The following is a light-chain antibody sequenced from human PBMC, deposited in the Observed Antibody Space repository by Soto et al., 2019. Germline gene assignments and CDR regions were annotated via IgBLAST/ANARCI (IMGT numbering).Light chain of an antibody. J-gene: IGLJ3*02. Sequence: QSVMTQPPSASGTRGQTVTISCSGGTSKIGSNTINWYQHLPGMAPKLLIYSNNQRPSGVPDRFSGSKSGTSASLAISRLQSEDGAEFYCRALNDTANGGVFGVGTKVTVL. CDR3: RALNDTANGGV. CDR1: TSKIGSNT. V-gene: IGLV1-44*01. CDR2: SNN.